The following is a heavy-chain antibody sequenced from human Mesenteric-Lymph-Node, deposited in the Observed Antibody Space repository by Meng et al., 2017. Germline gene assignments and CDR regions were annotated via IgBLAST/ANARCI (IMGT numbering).Heavy chain of an antibody. CDR2: INAGNGNT. CDR3: ARTGCSSSSCYDY. J-gene: IGHJ4*02. CDR1: GYSFTTYA. V-gene: IGHV1-3*01. D-gene: IGHD2-2*01. Sequence: QGQVLQSGAEVKKPGASVKASCKASGYSFTTYAMHWGRQAPGQRLEWMGWINAGNGNTKYSEKFQSRVTITRDTAASTAYMELSSLRSEDTAVYYCARTGCSSSSCYDYWGQGTLVTVSS.